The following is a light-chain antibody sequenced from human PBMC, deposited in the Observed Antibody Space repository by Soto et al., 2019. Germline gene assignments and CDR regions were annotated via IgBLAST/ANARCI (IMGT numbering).Light chain of an antibody. Sequence: QLVLTQSPSASASLGASVKLTCTLSSGHSSYAIAWHQLLPEKGPRFLMKLTSDGSHSKGDGIPDRFSGSSSGAERYLTISSLQSEDEADYYCQTWGTGINWEFGGGTSSPS. CDR3: QTWGTGINWE. V-gene: IGLV4-69*01. CDR1: SGHSSYA. CDR2: LTSDGSH. J-gene: IGLJ3*02.